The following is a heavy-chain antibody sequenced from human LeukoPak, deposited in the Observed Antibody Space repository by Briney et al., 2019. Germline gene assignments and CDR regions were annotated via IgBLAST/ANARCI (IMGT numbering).Heavy chain of an antibody. CDR2: ISSSSSYI. V-gene: IGHV3-21*01. CDR1: GFTFSSYS. Sequence: GGSLRLSRAASGFTFSSYSMNWVRQAPGEGLEWVSSISSSSSYIYYADSVKGRFTISRDNAKNSLYLQMNSLRAEDTAVYYCATPITTVVTPFTGRGWGQGTLVTVSS. D-gene: IGHD4-23*01. J-gene: IGHJ4*02. CDR3: ATPITTVVTPFTGRG.